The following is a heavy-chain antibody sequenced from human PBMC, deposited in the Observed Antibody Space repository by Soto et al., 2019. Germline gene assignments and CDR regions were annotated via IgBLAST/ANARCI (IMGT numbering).Heavy chain of an antibody. V-gene: IGHV4-34*01. CDR2: VSHSGNT. J-gene: IGHJ4*02. CDR1: GGSFTGHF. D-gene: IGHD2-15*01. Sequence: SETLSLTCTVSGGSFTGHFWSWVRQPPGKGLEWIGEVSHSGNTKYYPSLRGRVTLSVDSSKNQISLALTSVTAADTAVYYCERAKSESNGWHQFDIWGQGTLVTASS. CDR3: ERAKSESNGWHQFDI.